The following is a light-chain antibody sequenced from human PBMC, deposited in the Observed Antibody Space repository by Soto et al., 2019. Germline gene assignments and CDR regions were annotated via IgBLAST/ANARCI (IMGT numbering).Light chain of an antibody. J-gene: IGKJ1*01. CDR3: QYYGGSQGP. CDR1: QSVASSS. V-gene: IGKV3-20*01. CDR2: GAS. Sequence: EIVLTQSPGTLSLSPGERATLSCRASQSVASSSIAWYQQRLGQAPRLLIYGASNRATGIPDRFSGSGSGTDFTLTFSRLDPEDFAVYYCQYYGGSQGPFGQGTKVDIK.